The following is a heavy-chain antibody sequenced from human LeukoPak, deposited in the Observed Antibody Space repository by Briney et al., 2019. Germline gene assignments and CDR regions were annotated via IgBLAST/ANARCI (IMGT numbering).Heavy chain of an antibody. J-gene: IGHJ6*03. CDR3: ARVLTYSNFYYYYFYMDV. D-gene: IGHD4-11*01. CDR1: GFTFSSYS. CDR2: ISSSSSYI. Sequence: GGSLRLSCAASGFTFSSYSMNWVRQAPGKGLEWVSSISSSSSYIYYADSLKGRFTISRDNAKNSLYLQMNSLRAEDTAVYYCARVLTYSNFYYYYFYMDVWGKGTTVTVSS. V-gene: IGHV3-21*01.